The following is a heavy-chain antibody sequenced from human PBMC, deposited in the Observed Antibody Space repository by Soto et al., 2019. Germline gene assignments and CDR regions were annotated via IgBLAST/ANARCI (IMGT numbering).Heavy chain of an antibody. D-gene: IGHD3-3*01. CDR1: GFSLSTTGVG. CDR3: AHRRRLQRSAYYLDYFDY. J-gene: IGHJ4*02. V-gene: IGHV2-5*01. Sequence: SGPTLVKPTQTLTLTCTFSGFSLSTTGVGVGWIRQPPGKALEWLALIYWNDDQRYGPSLKSRLAIMKDTSKNQVVLTMTNMDPVDTATYYCAHRRRLQRSAYYLDYFDYWGQGTLVTVSS. CDR2: IYWNDDQ.